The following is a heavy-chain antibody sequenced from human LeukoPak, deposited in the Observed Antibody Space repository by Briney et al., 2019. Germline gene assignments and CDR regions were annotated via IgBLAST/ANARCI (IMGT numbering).Heavy chain of an antibody. CDR1: GYTFTGYY. V-gene: IGHV1-2*02. J-gene: IGHJ4*02. Sequence: GASMKVSCKASGYTFTGYYMHWVRQAPGQGLEWMGWINPNSGGTNYAQKFQGRVTMTRDTSISTAYMELSRLRSDDTAVYYCARDMEGLVVVPAAIDYWGQGTLVTVSS. CDR3: ARDMEGLVVVPAAIDY. D-gene: IGHD2-2*01. CDR2: INPNSGGT.